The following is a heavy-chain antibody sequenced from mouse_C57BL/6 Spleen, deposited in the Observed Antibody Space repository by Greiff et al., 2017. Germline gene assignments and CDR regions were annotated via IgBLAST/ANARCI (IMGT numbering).Heavy chain of an antibody. D-gene: IGHD1-1*01. CDR1: GYTFTSYW. J-gene: IGHJ4*01. Sequence: QVQLQQPGAELVKPGASVKLSCKASGYTFTSYWMHWVKQRPGQGLEWIGMIHPNSGSTNYNEKFKSKATLTVDKSSRPAYMQLSSLTSEDSAVYYCARIGSHGSSLYYAMDYWGQGTSVTVSS. V-gene: IGHV1-64*01. CDR2: IHPNSGST. CDR3: ARIGSHGSSLYYAMDY.